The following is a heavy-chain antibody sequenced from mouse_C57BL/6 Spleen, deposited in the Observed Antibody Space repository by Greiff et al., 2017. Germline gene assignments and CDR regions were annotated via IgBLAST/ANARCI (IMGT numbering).Heavy chain of an antibody. V-gene: IGHV6-6*01. CDR3: TRHYYGSSYYAMDY. CDR2: IRNKANNHAT. D-gene: IGHD1-1*01. J-gene: IGHJ4*01. CDR1: GFTFSDAW. Sequence: EVQLVESGGGLVQPGGSMKLSCAASGFTFSDAWMDWVRQSPEKGLEWVAEIRNKANNHATYYAESVKGRLTISRDDSKISVYLQMNSLRAEDTGIYYCTRHYYGSSYYAMDYWGQGTSVTVSS.